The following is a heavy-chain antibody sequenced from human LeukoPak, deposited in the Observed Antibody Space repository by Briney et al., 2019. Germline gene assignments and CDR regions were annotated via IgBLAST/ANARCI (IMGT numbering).Heavy chain of an antibody. Sequence: GASVKVSCKASGYTFTGYYMHWVRQAPGQGLEWMGWINPNSGGTNYAQKFQGRVTMTRDTSISTAYMELSRLRSDDTAVYYCARERYQLLLRVHDAFDIWGQGTMVTVSS. D-gene: IGHD2-2*01. CDR3: ARERYQLLLRVHDAFDI. CDR1: GYTFTGYY. CDR2: INPNSGGT. J-gene: IGHJ3*02. V-gene: IGHV1-2*02.